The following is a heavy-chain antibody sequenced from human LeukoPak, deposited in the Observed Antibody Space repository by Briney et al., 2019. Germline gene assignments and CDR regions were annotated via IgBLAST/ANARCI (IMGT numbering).Heavy chain of an antibody. D-gene: IGHD3-10*01. J-gene: IGHJ4*02. V-gene: IGHV3-74*01. CDR1: GFTFSTYW. CDR3: ARDLILGSGSYGQ. CDR2: IHGDGTFT. Sequence: GGSLRLSCAASGFTFSTYWMHWVRQAPGKGLVWVSRIHGDGTFTTSADSVKGRFTISRDNAQNMVYLQMNSLRVEDTAVYYCARDLILGSGSYGQWGQGTLVTVSS.